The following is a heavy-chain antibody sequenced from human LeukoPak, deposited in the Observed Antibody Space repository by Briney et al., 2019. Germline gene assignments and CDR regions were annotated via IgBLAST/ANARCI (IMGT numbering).Heavy chain of an antibody. V-gene: IGHV3-21*01. CDR2: ISSSSGYI. CDR3: AREARPPDGFYYMDV. J-gene: IGHJ6*03. CDR1: GFTFSSYS. Sequence: GGSLRLSCAASGFTFSSYSMNWVRQAPGKGLEWVSSISSSSGYIYYADSVKGRFTISRDNAKNSLYLQMNSLRAEDTAVYYCAREARPPDGFYYMDVWGKGTTVTVSS. D-gene: IGHD6-6*01.